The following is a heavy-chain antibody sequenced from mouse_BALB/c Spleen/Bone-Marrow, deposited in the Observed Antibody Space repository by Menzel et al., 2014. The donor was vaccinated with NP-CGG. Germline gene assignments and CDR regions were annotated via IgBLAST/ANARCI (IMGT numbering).Heavy chain of an antibody. J-gene: IGHJ2*01. CDR3: TRGEDY. CDR2: IDPANGNT. CDR1: GFNIKDTF. V-gene: IGHV14-3*02. Sequence: EVKLQESGAELVKPGASVKLSCTGSGFNIKDTFMHWVKQRPEQGLEWIGRIDPANGNTKYDPKFQGKATITADTSSNTAYLHLTSLTSEDTAAYYCTRGEDYWGQGTTLAVSS.